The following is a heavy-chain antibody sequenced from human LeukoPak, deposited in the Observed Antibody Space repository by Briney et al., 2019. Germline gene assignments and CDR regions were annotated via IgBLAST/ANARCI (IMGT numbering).Heavy chain of an antibody. V-gene: IGHV3-43*02. Sequence: GGSLRLSCAASGFTFVDYAMHWARQAPGKGLEWVALISGDGGSTYYADSVKGRFTISRDNSKNSLYLQMNSLRTEDTALYYCAKDKWRFGELDYDYWGQGTLVTVSS. CDR2: ISGDGGST. CDR3: AKDKWRFGELDYDY. J-gene: IGHJ4*02. D-gene: IGHD3-10*01. CDR1: GFTFVDYA.